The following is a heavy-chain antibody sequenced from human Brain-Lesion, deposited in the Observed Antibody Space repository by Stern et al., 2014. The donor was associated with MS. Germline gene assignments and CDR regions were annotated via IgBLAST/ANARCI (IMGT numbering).Heavy chain of an antibody. CDR3: ARHDSVPRPSQLYSARDRGPGYFDY. CDR1: GGSISSSTYY. V-gene: IGHV4-39*01. J-gene: IGHJ4*02. CDR2: IYYSGFT. D-gene: IGHD1-26*01. Sequence: QVQLQESGPGLVKPSETLSLTCTVSGGSISSSTYYWAWIRPPPGKGLEWIGNIYYSGFTYYNPSLKSRVTISGDMSKNQFSLKLSSVTAADTAIYYCARHDSVPRPSQLYSARDRGPGYFDYWGQGTLVTVSS.